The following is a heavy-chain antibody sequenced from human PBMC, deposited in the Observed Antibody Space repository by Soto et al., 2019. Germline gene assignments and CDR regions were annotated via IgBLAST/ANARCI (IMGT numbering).Heavy chain of an antibody. CDR2: IENGGGT. D-gene: IGHD3-10*01. V-gene: IGHV4-59*08. CDR3: VRQGFGPLHGLVDV. CDR1: SVSVTNYK. Sequence: QVQLQESGPGLVRPSETLSLTCTVSSVSVTNYKWSWIRQTPGKGLEWIGYIENGGGTSYNPSLRGRVTMSVGTSTNQFSLRLSSVTAADTAVYYCVRQGFGPLHGLVDVWGQGTTVTVSS. J-gene: IGHJ6*02.